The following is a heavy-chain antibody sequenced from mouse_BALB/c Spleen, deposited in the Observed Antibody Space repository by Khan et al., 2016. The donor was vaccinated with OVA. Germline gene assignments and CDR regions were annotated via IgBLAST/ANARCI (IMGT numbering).Heavy chain of an antibody. V-gene: IGHV5-17*02. CDR1: GFTFSTYG. CDR3: ATSYFYGYYFDY. D-gene: IGHD1-1*01. Sequence: EVQLVESGGGLVQPGGSRKLSCAASGFTFSTYGMHWVRQAPEKGLEWVAYISGDSSTVYYADTVKGRFHISRDNPKNTLFLQMTSLMSEDTARYYCATSYFYGYYFDYWGPGTTLTVSA. J-gene: IGHJ2*01. CDR2: ISGDSSTV.